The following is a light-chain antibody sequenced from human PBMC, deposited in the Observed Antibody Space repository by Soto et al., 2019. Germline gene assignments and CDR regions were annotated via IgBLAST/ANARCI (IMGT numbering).Light chain of an antibody. V-gene: IGLV2-14*01. CDR1: SDDVGGYAY. J-gene: IGLJ2*01. Sequence: SVLTQPASVSGSPGQTITIYCTGTSDDVGGYAYVSWYQQYPGKVPKLVISEVSNRPSGVSHRFSGSRSGNTASLTISGLQAEDEADYHCCSYTSSATPVFGGGTKVTVL. CDR2: EVS. CDR3: CSYTSSATPV.